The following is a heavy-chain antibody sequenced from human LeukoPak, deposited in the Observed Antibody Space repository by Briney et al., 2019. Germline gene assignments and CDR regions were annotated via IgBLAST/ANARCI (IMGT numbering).Heavy chain of an antibody. CDR1: GFTVSSNY. V-gene: IGHV3-21*01. Sequence: GGSLRLSCAASGFTVSSNYMSWVRQAPGKGLEWVSSISSSSSYIYYADSVKGRFTISRDNAKSSLYLQMNSLRAVDTAVYYCAREGGSQRSAIDYWGQGTLVTVSS. CDR2: ISSSSSYI. CDR3: AREGGSQRSAIDY. D-gene: IGHD1-1*01. J-gene: IGHJ4*02.